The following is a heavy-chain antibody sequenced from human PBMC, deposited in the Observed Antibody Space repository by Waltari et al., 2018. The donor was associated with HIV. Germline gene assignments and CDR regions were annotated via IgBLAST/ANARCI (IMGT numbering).Heavy chain of an antibody. V-gene: IGHV3-23*01. CDR1: GFTSNSHS. CDR3: AKGHYDFWSGSYYYGMDV. Sequence: EVQLLASGGGLVQPGGSLRPPCTDSGFTSNSHSISRVRQAPGKGLEWVSAISGSGGSTDYADSVKGRFTISRDNSKNTLYLQMNSLRAEDTAVYYCAKGHYDFWSGSYYYGMDVWGQGTTVTVSS. D-gene: IGHD3-3*01. J-gene: IGHJ6*02. CDR2: ISGSGGST.